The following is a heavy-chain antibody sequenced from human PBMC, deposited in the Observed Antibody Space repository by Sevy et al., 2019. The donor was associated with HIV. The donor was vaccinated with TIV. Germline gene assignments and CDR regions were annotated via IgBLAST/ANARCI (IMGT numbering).Heavy chain of an antibody. J-gene: IGHJ5*02. V-gene: IGHV3-23*01. CDR1: GFTFSSYA. D-gene: IGHD3-10*01. Sequence: GGSLRLSCAASGFTFSSYAMSWVRQAPGNGLEWVSPISGSGGSTYYADSVKGRFTISRDNSKNTLYLQMNSLRAEDTVIYYCVSMVRGVNYHWGQGTVVTVSS. CDR3: VSMVRGVNYH. CDR2: ISGSGGST.